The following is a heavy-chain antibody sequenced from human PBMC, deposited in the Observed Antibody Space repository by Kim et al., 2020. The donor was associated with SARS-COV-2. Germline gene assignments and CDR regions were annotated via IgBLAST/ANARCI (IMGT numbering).Heavy chain of an antibody. V-gene: IGHV4-39*07. Sequence: STCHTPSLMSRVTISVDTSKNQFSLKLGSVTAADTAVYYCARGRYFDWSYWGQGTLVTVSS. D-gene: IGHD3-9*01. CDR2: ST. J-gene: IGHJ4*02. CDR3: ARGRYFDWSY.